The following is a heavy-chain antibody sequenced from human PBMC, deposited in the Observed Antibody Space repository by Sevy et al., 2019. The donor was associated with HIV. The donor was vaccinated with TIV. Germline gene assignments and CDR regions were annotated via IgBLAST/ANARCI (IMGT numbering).Heavy chain of an antibody. CDR1: GFSLETFW. CDR3: ATAPGTGY. Sequence: GGSLRLSCAPSGFSLETFWIHWVRQAPGKGLEWVGRIKSNSDGGTTDYAAPLEGRFTMSRDDSENKIYLQINNLKIEDTAVYYCATAPGTGYWGQGTLVTVSS. V-gene: IGHV3-15*01. D-gene: IGHD3-10*01. J-gene: IGHJ4*02. CDR2: IKSNSDGGTT.